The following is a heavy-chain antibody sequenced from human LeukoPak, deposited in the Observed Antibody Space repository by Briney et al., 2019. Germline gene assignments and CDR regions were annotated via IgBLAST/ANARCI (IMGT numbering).Heavy chain of an antibody. D-gene: IGHD3-3*01. Sequence: GGSLRLFCTASEFTFSDYAMHWVRQAPGKGLEWVKVSSNHGRSQHYADSVKGRFTISRDTSENKVYLQMDSLRPDDTAVYYCTASFWSASKEGAYWGQGTLVTVSS. J-gene: IGHJ4*02. CDR2: SSNHGRSQ. CDR3: TASFWSASKEGAY. V-gene: IGHV3-30*01. CDR1: EFTFSDYA.